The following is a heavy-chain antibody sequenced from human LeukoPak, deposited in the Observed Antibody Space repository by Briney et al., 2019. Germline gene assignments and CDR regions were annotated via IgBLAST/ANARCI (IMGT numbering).Heavy chain of an antibody. CDR2: ISGSGGST. D-gene: IGHD3-22*01. J-gene: IGHJ3*02. V-gene: IGHV3-23*01. Sequence: GGSLRLSCAASGFTFSSYAMSWVRQAPGKGLEWVSAISGSGGSTYYADSVKGRFTISRDNSKNTLYLQMNSLRAEDTAVYYCAKDYYDSSGYYSDAFDIWGQGTMVTVSS. CDR3: AKDYYDSSGYYSDAFDI. CDR1: GFTFSSYA.